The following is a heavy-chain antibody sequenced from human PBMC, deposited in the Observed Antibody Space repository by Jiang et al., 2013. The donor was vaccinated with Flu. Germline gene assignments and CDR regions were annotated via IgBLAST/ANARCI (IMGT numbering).Heavy chain of an antibody. CDR1: GGSISSSSYY. CDR3: ARLGAYDILTGYFTVYRWFDP. Sequence: TLSLTCTVSGGSISSSSYYWGWIRQPPGKGLEWIGSIYYSGSTYYNPSLKSRVTISVDTSKNQFSLKLSSVTAADTAVYYCARLGAYDILTGYFTVYRWFDPWGQGTLVTVSS. D-gene: IGHD3-9*01. V-gene: IGHV4-39*01. CDR2: IYYSGST. J-gene: IGHJ5*02.